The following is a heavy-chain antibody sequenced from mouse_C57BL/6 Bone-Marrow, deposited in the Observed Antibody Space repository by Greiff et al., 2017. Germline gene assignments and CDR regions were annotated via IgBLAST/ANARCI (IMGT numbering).Heavy chain of an antibody. CDR2: IYPRSGNT. J-gene: IGHJ3*01. V-gene: IGHV1-81*01. Sequence: QVQLKQSGAELARPGASVKLSCKASGYTFTSYGISWVKQRTGQGLEWIGEIYPRSGNTYYNEKFKGKATLTADKSSSTAYMELRSLTSEDSAVYFCARYTTDWFAYWGQGTLVTVSA. D-gene: IGHD1-1*01. CDR3: ARYTTDWFAY. CDR1: GYTFTSYG.